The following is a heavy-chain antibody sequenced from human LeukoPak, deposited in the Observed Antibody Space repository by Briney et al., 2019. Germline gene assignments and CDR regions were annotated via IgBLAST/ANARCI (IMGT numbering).Heavy chain of an antibody. CDR2: LIPIFGTA. CDR1: GGIYSSYA. Sequence: SVTVTFQACGGIYSSYAISWVRQAAAQGLEWMGRLIPIFGTANDAQKFQGRVTITTDESTSTAYMELSSLRSEDTAVYYCARRAYYYDSSGYHHNWFDPWGQGTLVTVSS. D-gene: IGHD3-22*01. V-gene: IGHV1-69*05. CDR3: ARRAYYYDSSGYHHNWFDP. J-gene: IGHJ5*02.